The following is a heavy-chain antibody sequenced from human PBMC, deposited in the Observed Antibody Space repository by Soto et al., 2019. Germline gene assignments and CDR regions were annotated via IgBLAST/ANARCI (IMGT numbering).Heavy chain of an antibody. CDR3: ARDDARYDVLTAFYFDQ. Sequence: GGSLRLSCAASGFTFSSYGMSWVRQAPGRGLECVSGISGNGGVAYYADSVKGRFTISRDNSKNTLNLQMNGLRAEDTAVYFCARDDARYDVLTAFYFDQWGQGTPVTVSS. CDR2: ISGNGGVA. D-gene: IGHD3-9*01. J-gene: IGHJ4*02. V-gene: IGHV3-23*01. CDR1: GFTFSSYG.